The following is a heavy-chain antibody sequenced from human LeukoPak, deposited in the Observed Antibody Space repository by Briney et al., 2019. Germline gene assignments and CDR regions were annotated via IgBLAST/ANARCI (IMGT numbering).Heavy chain of an antibody. CDR2: INHRGVT. J-gene: IGHJ4*02. D-gene: IGHD4-4*01. V-gene: IGHV4-34*01. Sequence: SETLSLTCAVYGGSFSGYYWTWVRQPPGKGLEWIGEINHRGVTTYCPSLKSRVTISIDTYRNQFSLTMHSLTAADTAVYYCARTVGRTASLSYWGQGTLVTVSS. CDR1: GGSFSGYY. CDR3: ARTVGRTASLSY.